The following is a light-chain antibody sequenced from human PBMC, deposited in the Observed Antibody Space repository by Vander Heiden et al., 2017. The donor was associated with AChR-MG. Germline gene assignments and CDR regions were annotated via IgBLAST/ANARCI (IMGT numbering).Light chain of an antibody. Sequence: EVVLTQSPASLSLSPGESATLSCRASQSVSSYLACYQQKPGQAPRLLSYGASNRATGVPARFIGSGSGTDFTLTISNLEPEDFAVYYCQQRDSWPLTFGGGTKVEIK. J-gene: IGKJ4*01. V-gene: IGKV3-11*01. CDR1: QSVSSY. CDR3: QQRDSWPLT. CDR2: GAS.